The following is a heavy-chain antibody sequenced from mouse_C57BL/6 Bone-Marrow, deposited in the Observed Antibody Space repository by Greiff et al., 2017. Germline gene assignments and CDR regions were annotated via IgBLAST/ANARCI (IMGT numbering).Heavy chain of an antibody. Sequence: VQLQQSGPELVKPGASVKISCKASGYAFSSSWMNWVKQRPGKGLEWIGRIYPGDGDTNYNGKFKGKATLTADKSSSTAYMQLSSLTSEDSAVXFCARVTTVVAPNFDVWGTGTTVTVSP. CDR3: ARVTTVVAPNFDV. D-gene: IGHD1-1*01. V-gene: IGHV1-82*01. J-gene: IGHJ1*03. CDR1: GYAFSSSW. CDR2: IYPGDGDT.